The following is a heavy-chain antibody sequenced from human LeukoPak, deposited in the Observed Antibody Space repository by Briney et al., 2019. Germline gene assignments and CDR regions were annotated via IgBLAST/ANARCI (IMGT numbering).Heavy chain of an antibody. CDR1: GYXFSNYW. CDR2: INLDGISA. J-gene: IGHJ4*02. V-gene: IGHV3-74*01. CDR3: ASGFLSGRGVVGY. Sequence: GGSLRLSCEASGYXFSNYWMHWVRQAPGKGLVWVSRINLDGISATYADSVKGRFTISRDNAKNTLYLQMNSLSAEDTAVYYCASGFLSGRGVVGYWGQGTLVTVSS. D-gene: IGHD3-10*01.